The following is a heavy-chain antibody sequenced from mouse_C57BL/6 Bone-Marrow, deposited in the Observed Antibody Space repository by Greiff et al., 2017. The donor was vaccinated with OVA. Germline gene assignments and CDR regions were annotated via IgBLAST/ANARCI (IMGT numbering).Heavy chain of an antibody. D-gene: IGHD2-4*01. J-gene: IGHJ3*01. CDR3: ARWAVYDYDDGVFAY. CDR1: GYTFTSYW. CDR2: IYPSDSET. V-gene: IGHV1-61*01. Sequence: QVQLQQPGAELVRPGSSVKLSCKASGYTFTSYWMDWVKQRPGQGLEWIGNIYPSDSETHYNQKFKDKATLTVDKSSSTAYMQLSSLTSEDSAVYYCARWAVYDYDDGVFAYWGQGTLVTVSA.